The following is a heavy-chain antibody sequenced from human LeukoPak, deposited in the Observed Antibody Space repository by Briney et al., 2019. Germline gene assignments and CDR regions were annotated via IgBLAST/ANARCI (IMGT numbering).Heavy chain of an antibody. J-gene: IGHJ5*02. CDR3: ARAVSTQQQLVP. D-gene: IGHD6-13*01. CDR1: GYTFTSYD. Sequence: ASVKVSCKASGYTFTSYDINWVRQATGQGLEWMGWMNPNSGNTGYAQKFQGRVTMTRNTSISTAYMELGSLRSEDTAVYYCARAVSTQQQLVPWGQGTLVTVSS. V-gene: IGHV1-8*01. CDR2: MNPNSGNT.